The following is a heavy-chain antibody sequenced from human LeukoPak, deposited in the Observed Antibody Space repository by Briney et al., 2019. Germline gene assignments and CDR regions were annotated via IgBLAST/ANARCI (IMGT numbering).Heavy chain of an antibody. CDR1: GYSFSNFG. CDR3: ARDGTSTDDY. Sequence: ASVKVSCKTSGYSFSNFGINWVRPAPGPGLEWMGWISGNNDNPNYGQKFQGRFTVTTDSSTSTAYMELRNLRFDDTAVYYCARDGTSTDDYWGQGTLVTVSS. CDR2: ISGNNDNP. V-gene: IGHV1-18*01. J-gene: IGHJ4*02. D-gene: IGHD2-2*01.